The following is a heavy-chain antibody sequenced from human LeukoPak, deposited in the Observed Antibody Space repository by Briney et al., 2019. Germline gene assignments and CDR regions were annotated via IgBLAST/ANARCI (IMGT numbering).Heavy chain of an antibody. D-gene: IGHD6-19*01. CDR3: ARNPHSSGWYPLDY. CDR1: GFTFSSYA. CDR2: ISGSGGST. J-gene: IGHJ4*02. V-gene: IGHV3-23*01. Sequence: QPGGSLRLSRAASGFTFSSYAMSWVRRAPGKGLEWVSAISGSGGSTYYADSVKGRFTISRDNARNSLYLQMNSLRDEDTAVYYCARNPHSSGWYPLDYWGQGTLVTVSS.